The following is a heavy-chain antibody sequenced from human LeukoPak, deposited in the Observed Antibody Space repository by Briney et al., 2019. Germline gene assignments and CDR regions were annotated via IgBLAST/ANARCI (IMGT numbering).Heavy chain of an antibody. D-gene: IGHD3-9*01. Sequence: GGSLRLSCAGSGFTFSSYAMSWVRQAPGKGLEWVSAISGSGGSTYYADSVKGRFTISRDNSKNTLYLQMNSLRAEDTAVYYCAKDVHYDILTGYYSDYWGQGTLVTVSS. CDR3: AKDVHYDILTGYYSDY. J-gene: IGHJ4*02. V-gene: IGHV3-23*01. CDR2: ISGSGGST. CDR1: GFTFSSYA.